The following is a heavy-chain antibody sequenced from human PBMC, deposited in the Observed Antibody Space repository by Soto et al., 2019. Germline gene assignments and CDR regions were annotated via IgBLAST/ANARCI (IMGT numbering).Heavy chain of an antibody. J-gene: IGHJ5*01. CDR1: GGSISNYY. CDR2: IYYSGST. V-gene: IGHV4-59*01. D-gene: IGHD3-10*01. Sequence: SETLSLTCTVSGGSISNYYWSWIRQPPGKRLEWIGYIYYSGSTNYNPSLRSRVTISVDTSKNQFSLNLSXXXAPXXXXYXXXRGVSSVHYXDSWG. CDR3: XRGVSSVHYXDS.